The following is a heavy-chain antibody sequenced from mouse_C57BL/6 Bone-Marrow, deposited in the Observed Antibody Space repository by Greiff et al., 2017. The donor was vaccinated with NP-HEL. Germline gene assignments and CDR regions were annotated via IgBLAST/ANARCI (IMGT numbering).Heavy chain of an antibody. CDR1: GYSITSGYY. D-gene: IGHD1-1*01. CDR2: ISYDGSN. CDR3: ARERGSRYYFDY. Sequence: EVKLMESGPGLVKPSQSLSLTCSVTGYSITSGYYWNWIRQFPGNKLEWMGYISYDGSNNYNPSLKNRIPITRDTSKNQFFLKLNSVTTEDTATYYCARERGSRYYFDYWGQGTTLTVSS. J-gene: IGHJ2*01. V-gene: IGHV3-6*01.